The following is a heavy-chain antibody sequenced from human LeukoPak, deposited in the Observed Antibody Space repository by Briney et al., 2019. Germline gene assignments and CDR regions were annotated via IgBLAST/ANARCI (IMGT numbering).Heavy chain of an antibody. CDR3: ARAGTSRWYLDY. CDR2: IYFSGST. D-gene: IGHD6-13*01. V-gene: IGHV4-59*01. CDR1: GGSISSYY. Sequence: SETLSLTCTVSGGSISSYYWSWIRQPPGKGLEWIGYIYFSGSTNYNPSLKSRVTISVDTSKNQFSLKLTSVTAADTAVYYCARAGTSRWYLDYWGQGTLFTASS. J-gene: IGHJ4*02.